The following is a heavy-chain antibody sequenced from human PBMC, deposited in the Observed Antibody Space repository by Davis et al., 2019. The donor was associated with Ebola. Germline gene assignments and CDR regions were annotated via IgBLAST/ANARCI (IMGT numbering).Heavy chain of an antibody. Sequence: GESLKISCAASGFTFSNYVMSWVRQAPGKGLEWVSTVSTTPTATYYADSVKGRFTIFRDNSGDTVYLQMDSLRVEDTAVYYCAKPQSYFETSGYLDWGQGTLVTVSS. CDR1: GFTFSNYV. V-gene: IGHV3-23*01. CDR3: AKPQSYFETSGYLD. J-gene: IGHJ4*02. D-gene: IGHD3-22*01. CDR2: VSTTPTAT.